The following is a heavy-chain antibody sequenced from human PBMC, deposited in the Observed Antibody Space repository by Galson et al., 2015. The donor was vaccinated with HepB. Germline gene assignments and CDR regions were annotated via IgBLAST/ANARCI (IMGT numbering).Heavy chain of an antibody. D-gene: IGHD6-13*01. Sequence: SLRLSCAASGFTFSSYAMHWVRQAPGKGLEWVAVISYDGSNKYYADSVKGRFTISRDNAKNSLYLQMNSLRAEDTAVYYCARNIAAAGRDFDYWGQGTLVTVSS. CDR2: ISYDGSNK. CDR3: ARNIAAAGRDFDY. J-gene: IGHJ4*02. V-gene: IGHV3-30*04. CDR1: GFTFSSYA.